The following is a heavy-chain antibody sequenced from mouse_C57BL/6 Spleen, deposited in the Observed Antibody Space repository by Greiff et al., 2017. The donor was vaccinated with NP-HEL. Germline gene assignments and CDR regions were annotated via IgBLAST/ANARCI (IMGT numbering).Heavy chain of an antibody. CDR3: ARWANYDGYYDY. Sequence: VQLQQSGAELVKPGASVKLSCKASGYTFTSYWMQWVKQRPGQGLEWIGEIDPSDSYTNYNQKFKGKATLTVDTSSSTAYMQLSSLTSEDSAVYYCARWANYDGYYDYWGQGTTLTVSS. CDR1: GYTFTSYW. V-gene: IGHV1-50*01. CDR2: IDPSDSYT. D-gene: IGHD2-3*01. J-gene: IGHJ2*01.